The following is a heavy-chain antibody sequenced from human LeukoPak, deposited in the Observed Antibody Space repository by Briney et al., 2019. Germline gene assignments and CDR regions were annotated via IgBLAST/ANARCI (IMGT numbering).Heavy chain of an antibody. J-gene: IGHJ4*02. Sequence: SETLSLTCTVSSGSISSSRYYWGWIRQPPGRGLEWIGSIYYSGSTYYNPSLKSRVTISVDTARKQFSLNLRSVTAADTAVYYCSRDIPYGSGNYFESWGQGILVTVSS. D-gene: IGHD3-10*01. CDR3: SRDIPYGSGNYFES. CDR2: IYYSGST. V-gene: IGHV4-39*07. CDR1: SGSISSSRYY.